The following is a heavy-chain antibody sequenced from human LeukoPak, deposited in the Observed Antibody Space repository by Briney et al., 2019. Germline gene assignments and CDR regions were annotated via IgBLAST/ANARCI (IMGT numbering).Heavy chain of an antibody. D-gene: IGHD6-19*01. Sequence: GGSLRLSCATSGFTFSSYEMNWVRQAPGKGLEWVSYISSGGSTIYYADSVMGRFTISRDNATNSLYLQMNSLRPEDTAVYYCAGECNQWLLQPYSTYGMDVWAKGPRSPSP. CDR3: AGECNQWLLQPYSTYGMDV. CDR1: GFTFSSYE. CDR2: ISSGGSTI. J-gene: IGHJ6*04. V-gene: IGHV3-48*03.